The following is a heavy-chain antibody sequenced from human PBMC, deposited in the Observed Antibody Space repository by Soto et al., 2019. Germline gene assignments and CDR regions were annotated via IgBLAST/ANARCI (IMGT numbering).Heavy chain of an antibody. CDR3: ARWQQLYYYYYGMDV. CDR1: GGSFSGYY. V-gene: IGHV4-34*01. Sequence: QVQLQQWGAGLLKPSETLSLTCAVYGGSFSGYYWSWIRQPPGKGLEWIGEINHSGSTNYNPSLKGRGPLSVDTSNNQFSLKLSSVTAADTAVYYCARWQQLYYYYYGMDVWGQGTTVTVSS. J-gene: IGHJ6*02. D-gene: IGHD6-13*01. CDR2: INHSGST.